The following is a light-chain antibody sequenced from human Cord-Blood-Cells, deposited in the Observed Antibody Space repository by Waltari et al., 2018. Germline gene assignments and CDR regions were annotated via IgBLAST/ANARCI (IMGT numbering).Light chain of an antibody. J-gene: IGKJ4*01. Sequence: EIVMTQSPATLSVSPGERATLSCRASQSVSSNLAWYQQKPGQAPKHLIYGASTRATGIPARFSGSGSGTECTLTISSLQSEDVAVYYCQQYNNWPPLTFGGGTKVEIK. CDR2: GAS. CDR1: QSVSSN. V-gene: IGKV3-15*01. CDR3: QQYNNWPPLT.